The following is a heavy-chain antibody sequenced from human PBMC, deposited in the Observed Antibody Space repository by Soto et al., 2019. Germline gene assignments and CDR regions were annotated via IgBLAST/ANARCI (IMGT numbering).Heavy chain of an antibody. CDR2: ISSDRSYI. CDR1: GFVFTNFN. J-gene: IGHJ6*02. CDR3: VGQRERFGDFDPPLYGLDV. V-gene: IGHV3-21*02. D-gene: IGHD4-17*01. Sequence: EAQVVEYGGGLVKPGESLRLSCAASGFVFTNFNMHWVRQAPGKGMEWVSSISSDRSYIYDAASVRGRFTITRDNAEKSLLLHMSRLRAEDTAVYYCVGQRERFGDFDPPLYGLDVWGHGTTVTVSS.